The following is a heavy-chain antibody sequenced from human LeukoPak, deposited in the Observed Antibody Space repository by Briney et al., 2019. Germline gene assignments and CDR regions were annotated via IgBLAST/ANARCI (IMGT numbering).Heavy chain of an antibody. Sequence: SETLSLTCTVSGGSISTYYWSWIRQPPGKGLERIGNIYYSGSAIYNPSLKSRVTISVDTSRDQFSLKLTSVTAADTAVYYCAREGRLMGYSGGLGSVYWGQGTLVTVSS. CDR3: AREGRLMGYSGGLGSVY. CDR2: IYYSGSA. CDR1: GGSISTYY. V-gene: IGHV4-59*01. D-gene: IGHD6-19*01. J-gene: IGHJ4*02.